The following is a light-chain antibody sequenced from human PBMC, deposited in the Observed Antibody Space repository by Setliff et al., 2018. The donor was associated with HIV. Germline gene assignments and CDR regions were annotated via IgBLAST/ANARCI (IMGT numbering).Light chain of an antibody. CDR1: NSNVGSYNL. V-gene: IGLV2-23*02. Sequence: QSVLTQPASVSGSPGQSITISCTGTNSNVGSYNLVSCYQQYSGDAPKLIIFKFSKRPSGVSHRFSASKSGNTASLTISCLQAEDEADYYCCSYAGSTTYVFGAGTKVIVL. CDR3: CSYAGSTTYV. CDR2: KFS. J-gene: IGLJ1*01.